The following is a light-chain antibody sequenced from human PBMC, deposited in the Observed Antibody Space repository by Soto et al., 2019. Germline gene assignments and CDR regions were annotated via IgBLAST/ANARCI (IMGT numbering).Light chain of an antibody. Sequence: EIVLTQSRRTLSLSPGERAILSCRASESVDSSYLAWYQQKPGQAPRLLMYAAGTRATGIPDRFSGSGSGTDLTLTISRLEPEDYAVYYCQQYGSSPRTFGQGTKLEIK. J-gene: IGKJ2*01. V-gene: IGKV3-20*01. CDR3: QQYGSSPRT. CDR2: AAG. CDR1: ESVDSSY.